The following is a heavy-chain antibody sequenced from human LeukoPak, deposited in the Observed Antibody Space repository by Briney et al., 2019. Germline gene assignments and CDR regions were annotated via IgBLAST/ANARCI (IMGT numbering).Heavy chain of an antibody. Sequence: GGSLRLSCAASGFTFSSYAMSWVRQAPGKGLEWVSAISGSGGSTYYAGSVKGRFTISRDNSKNTLYLQMNSLRAEDTAVYYCAKDERVYSYGAYYFDYWGQGTLVTVSS. J-gene: IGHJ4*02. V-gene: IGHV3-23*01. CDR1: GFTFSSYA. D-gene: IGHD5-18*01. CDR2: ISGSGGST. CDR3: AKDERVYSYGAYYFDY.